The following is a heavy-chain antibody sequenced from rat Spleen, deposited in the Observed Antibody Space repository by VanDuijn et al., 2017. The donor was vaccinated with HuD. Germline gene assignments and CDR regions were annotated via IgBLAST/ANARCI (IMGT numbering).Heavy chain of an antibody. Sequence: EVQLVESGGGVVQPGRSLKLSCVASGFIFNEYDMAWVRQAPAKGLEWVASITTRGGSSYYRDSVRGRFIVSRDNTKSNLYLQMDSLRSEDAATYYCARGWDWFAYWGHGSLVTVSS. CDR3: ARGWDWFAY. V-gene: IGHV5-25*01. CDR2: ITTRGGSS. D-gene: IGHD5-1*01. J-gene: IGHJ3*01. CDR1: GFIFNEYD.